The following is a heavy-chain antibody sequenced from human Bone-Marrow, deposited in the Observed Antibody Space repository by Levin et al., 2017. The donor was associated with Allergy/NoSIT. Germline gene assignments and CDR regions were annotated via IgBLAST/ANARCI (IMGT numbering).Heavy chain of an antibody. CDR3: ATDPPGTLSFDY. Sequence: GESLKISCVVSGLTFSSYEMNWVRQAPGKGLEWVSYINIGSSIIYYADSVRGRFTISRDDAKNSLYLQMSSLRAEDTAVYYCATDPPGTLSFDYWGRGTLVTVSS. CDR2: INIGSSII. J-gene: IGHJ4*02. D-gene: IGHD6-13*01. V-gene: IGHV3-48*03. CDR1: GLTFSSYE.